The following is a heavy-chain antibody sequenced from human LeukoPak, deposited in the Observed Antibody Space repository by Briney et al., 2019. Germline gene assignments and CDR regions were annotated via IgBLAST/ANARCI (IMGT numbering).Heavy chain of an antibody. J-gene: IGHJ6*03. CDR3: ARSAAVAGHFYYYYMDV. V-gene: IGHV3-21*01. CDR2: ISSSSSYI. CDR1: GFTFSSYS. Sequence: GSLRLSCAASGFTFSSYSMNWVRQAPGKGLEWVSSISSSSSYIYYADSVKGRFTISRDNSKNTLYLQMNSLRAEDTAVYYCARSAAVAGHFYYYYMDVWGKGTTVTVSS. D-gene: IGHD6-19*01.